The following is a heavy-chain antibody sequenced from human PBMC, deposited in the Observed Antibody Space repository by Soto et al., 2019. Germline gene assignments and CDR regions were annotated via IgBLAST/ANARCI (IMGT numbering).Heavy chain of an antibody. Sequence: ASVKVSCKASGGTFSSYAISWVRQAPGQGLEWMGGIIPIFGTANYAQKFQGRVTITADKSTSTAYMELSSLRSEDTAVDYCARGQDTHYGMDVWGQGTTVTVSS. V-gene: IGHV1-69*06. CDR3: ARGQDTHYGMDV. J-gene: IGHJ6*02. CDR1: GGTFSSYA. D-gene: IGHD2-15*01. CDR2: IIPIFGTA.